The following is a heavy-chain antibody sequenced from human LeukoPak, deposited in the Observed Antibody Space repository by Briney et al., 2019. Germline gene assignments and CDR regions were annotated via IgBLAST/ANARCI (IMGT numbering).Heavy chain of an antibody. CDR2: FDPEDGET. CDR1: GYTLTGLS. Sequence: ASVKVSCKVSGYTLTGLSMNWVRQAPGKGLEWMGGFDPEDGETIYAQKSQGRVTMTEDTSTDTAYMELSSLRSEDTAVYYCATSYYYDSSDYYRIDYWGQGTLVTVSS. CDR3: ATSYYYDSSDYYRIDY. J-gene: IGHJ4*02. D-gene: IGHD3-22*01. V-gene: IGHV1-24*01.